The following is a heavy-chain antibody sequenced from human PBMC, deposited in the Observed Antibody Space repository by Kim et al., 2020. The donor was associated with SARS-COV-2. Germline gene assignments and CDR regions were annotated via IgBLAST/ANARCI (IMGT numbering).Heavy chain of an antibody. J-gene: IGHJ4*02. CDR1: GYTFTSYY. CDR2: INPSGGST. V-gene: IGHV1-46*01. D-gene: IGHD2-15*01. CDR3: ARGNDGFCSGGSCYRLLGY. Sequence: ASVKVSCNASGYTFTSYYMHWVRQAPGQGLEWMGIINPSGGSTSYAQKFQGRVTMTRDTSTSTVYMELSSLRSEDTAVYYCARGNDGFCSGGSCYRLLGYWGQGTLVTVSS.